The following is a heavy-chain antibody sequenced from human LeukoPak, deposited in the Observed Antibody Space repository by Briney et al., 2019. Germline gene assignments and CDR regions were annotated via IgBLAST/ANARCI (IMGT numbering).Heavy chain of an antibody. CDR2: IIPIFGTA. J-gene: IGHJ6*03. D-gene: IGHD3-22*01. Sequence: GASVKVSCKASGGTFSSHAISWVRQAPGQGLEWMGGIIPIFGTANYAQKFQGRVTITADESTSTAYMELSSLRSEDTAVYYCGRLGLPLYYYYYMDVWGKGTTVTISS. CDR3: GRLGLPLYYYYYMDV. CDR1: GGTFSSHA. V-gene: IGHV1-69*13.